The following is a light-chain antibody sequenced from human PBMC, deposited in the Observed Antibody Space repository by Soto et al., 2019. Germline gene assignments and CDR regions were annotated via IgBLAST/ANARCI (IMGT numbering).Light chain of an antibody. CDR1: SSDVGGYDY. Sequence: QSALTQPPSASGSPGQSVTISCTGTSSDVGGYDYVSWYQQHPGKAPKLMLYEVTKRPSGVPDRFSGSKSGNTASLTVAGLQAEDEADYCCSSYAGSNNFGVFGGGTKLTVL. CDR2: EVT. J-gene: IGLJ3*02. V-gene: IGLV2-8*01. CDR3: SSYAGSNNFGV.